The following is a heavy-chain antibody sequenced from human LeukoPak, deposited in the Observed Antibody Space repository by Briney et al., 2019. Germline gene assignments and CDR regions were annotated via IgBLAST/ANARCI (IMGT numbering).Heavy chain of an antibody. D-gene: IGHD6-19*01. CDR3: ARESIAVAGPNWFDP. CDR1: GGSISSGSYY. CDR2: IYTSGST. J-gene: IGHJ5*02. Sequence: SETLSLTCTVSGGSISSGSYYWSWIRQPAGKGLEWIGRIYTSGSTNYNPSLKSRVTISVDTSKNQFSLKLSSVTAADTAVYYCARESIAVAGPNWFDPWGQGTLVTVSS. V-gene: IGHV4-61*02.